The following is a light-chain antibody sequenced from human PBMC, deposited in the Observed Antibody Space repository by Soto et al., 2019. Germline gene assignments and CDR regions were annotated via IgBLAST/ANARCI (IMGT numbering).Light chain of an antibody. V-gene: IGLV1-40*01. Sequence: QSVLTQPPSVSGAPGQRVTISCTGSSSNIGAGYDVHWYQQLPGTAPKLLIYGNSNRPSGVPDRFSGSKSGTSASLAITGLQAEDEAEYHCCSFAGSYTWAFGGGTKVTVL. CDR2: GNS. CDR3: CSFAGSYTWA. CDR1: SSNIGAGYD. J-gene: IGLJ3*02.